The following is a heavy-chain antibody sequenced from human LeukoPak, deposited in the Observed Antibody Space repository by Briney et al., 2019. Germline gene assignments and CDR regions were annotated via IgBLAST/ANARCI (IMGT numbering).Heavy chain of an antibody. J-gene: IGHJ4*02. V-gene: IGHV1-18*01. CDR2: ISAYNGNT. CDR1: GYTFTSYG. Sequence: ASVKVSCKASGYTFTSYGISWVRQAPGRGLEWMGWISAYNGNTNYAQKLQGRVTMTTDTSTSTAYMELRSLRSDDTAVYYCARDSRLFLYSSSSGLDYWGQGTLVTVSS. CDR3: ARDSRLFLYSSSSGLDY. D-gene: IGHD6-6*01.